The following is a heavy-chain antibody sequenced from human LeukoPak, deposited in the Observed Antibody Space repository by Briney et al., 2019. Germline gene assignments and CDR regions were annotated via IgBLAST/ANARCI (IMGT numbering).Heavy chain of an antibody. CDR3: AKDLGYCSGGSCYKEDYFDY. CDR2: ISYDGSNK. J-gene: IGHJ4*02. V-gene: IGHV3-30*18. CDR1: GFTFSSYG. D-gene: IGHD2-15*01. Sequence: PGRSLRLSCAASGFTFSSYGMHWVRQAPGKGLEWVAVISYDGSNKYYADSVKGRFTISRDNSKNTLYLQMNSLRAEDTAVYYCAKDLGYCSGGSCYKEDYFDYWGQGTLVTVSS.